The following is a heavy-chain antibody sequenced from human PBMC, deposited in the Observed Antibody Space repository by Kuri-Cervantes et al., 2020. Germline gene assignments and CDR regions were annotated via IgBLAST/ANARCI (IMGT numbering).Heavy chain of an antibody. V-gene: IGHV4-4*02. CDR1: GGSISSSFW. CDR2: LFHSGNT. CDR3: AKDPYYYESSGYYLDY. D-gene: IGHD3-22*01. J-gene: IGHJ4*02. Sequence: SETLSLTCAVSGGSISSSFWWSWVRQPPGKGLEWIGELFHSGNTNYNPSLKSRVTISVDKSKNQFSLKLSSVTAADTAVYYCAKDPYYYESSGYYLDYWGQGTLVTV.